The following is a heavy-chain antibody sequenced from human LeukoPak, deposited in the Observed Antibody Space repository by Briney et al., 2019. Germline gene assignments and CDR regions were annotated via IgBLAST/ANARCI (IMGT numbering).Heavy chain of an antibody. CDR3: ARLLATWDYYYMDV. CDR1: GFTFSTYS. CDR2: IGGSGSFI. J-gene: IGHJ6*03. D-gene: IGHD3-3*02. Sequence: GGSLRLSCAGSGFTFSTYSIEWVRQAPGKGLEWVSHIGGSGSFIYYADSVKGRFTISRDNAKNSVYLQMNSLRDEDTAVYFCARLLATWDYYYMDVWGKGTTVTVSS. V-gene: IGHV3-48*02.